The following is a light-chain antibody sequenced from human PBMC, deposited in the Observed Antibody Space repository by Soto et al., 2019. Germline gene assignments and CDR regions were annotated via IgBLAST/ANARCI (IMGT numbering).Light chain of an antibody. Sequence: ELVLTQSPGTLSLSPGERATLSCRASQSVSSSYLAWYQQKPGQAPRLLIYGASSRATGIPDRFSGSGSGTYFTLTISRLDPEDFAVYYCQQYGSSPPWTFGQGTRVEIK. J-gene: IGKJ1*01. CDR2: GAS. V-gene: IGKV3-20*01. CDR1: QSVSSSY. CDR3: QQYGSSPPWT.